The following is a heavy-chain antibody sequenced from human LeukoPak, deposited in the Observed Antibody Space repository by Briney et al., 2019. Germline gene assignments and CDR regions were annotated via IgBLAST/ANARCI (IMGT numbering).Heavy chain of an antibody. CDR3: ARWVTGASNWFDP. Sequence: PGGSLTLSCSASGFTFSIYAMHWVRQAPGKGLEYVSAISTNGGSTYYADSVKGRFTISRDNSKNTMYLQMSSLRAEDTAVYYCARWVTGASNWFDPWGQGTLVTVSS. D-gene: IGHD4-23*01. J-gene: IGHJ5*02. CDR2: ISTNGGST. CDR1: GFTFSIYA. V-gene: IGHV3-64D*06.